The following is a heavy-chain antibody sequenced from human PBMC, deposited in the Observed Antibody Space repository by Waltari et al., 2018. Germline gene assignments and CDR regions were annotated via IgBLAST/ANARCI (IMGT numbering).Heavy chain of an antibody. Sequence: QVHLVQSGAEVKKSGASVKVSCTASGYSFGGYYLYWVRQAPGHGLEWMGWINPTNGVTNYAQKFQSRVTMTRDTSINSVYMDLSRLRSDDTAVYFCARGLGGSSPFDYWGRGTLVTVSS. CDR1: GYSFGGYY. J-gene: IGHJ4*02. CDR2: INPTNGVT. D-gene: IGHD3-16*01. CDR3: ARGLGGSSPFDY. V-gene: IGHV1-2*02.